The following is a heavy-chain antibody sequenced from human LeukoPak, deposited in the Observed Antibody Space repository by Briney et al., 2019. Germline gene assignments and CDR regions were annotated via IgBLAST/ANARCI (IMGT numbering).Heavy chain of an antibody. CDR3: TRLPTLKTFDY. J-gene: IGHJ4*02. CDR1: GFTFSDSP. Sequence: GGSLRLSCAASGFTFSDSPMHWVRQASGKGLEWVGRITSKADRYATAYAESVKGRFTISRDDSKNTAYLQMNSLQTEDTAVYYCTRLPTLKTFDYLGSGNPGHRLL. D-gene: IGHD4-17*01. CDR2: ITSKADRYAT. V-gene: IGHV3-73*01.